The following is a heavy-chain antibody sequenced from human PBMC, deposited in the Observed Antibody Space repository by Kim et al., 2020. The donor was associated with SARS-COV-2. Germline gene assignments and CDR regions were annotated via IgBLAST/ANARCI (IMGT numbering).Heavy chain of an antibody. Sequence: NPSLHGRVTISVDTSTNRFSLKLTSVTAADTAVYYCARHASSSPKYYFDYWGQGTLVTVSS. CDR3: ARHASSSPKYYFDY. J-gene: IGHJ4*02. V-gene: IGHV4-39*01. D-gene: IGHD6-13*01.